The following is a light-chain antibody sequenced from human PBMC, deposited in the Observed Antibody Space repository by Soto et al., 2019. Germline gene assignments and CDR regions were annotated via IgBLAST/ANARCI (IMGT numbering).Light chain of an antibody. J-gene: IGLJ1*01. CDR3: AAWDDSLNGYV. Sequence: QSALTQPPSVSGTPGQRVTISCSGSNSNIGSNPVSWYQQLPGTAPKLLIYTNDQRPSGVPDRISGSKSGTSASLAISGLQSDDEVDYYCAAWDDSLNGYVFGTGTKLTVL. CDR2: TND. V-gene: IGLV1-44*01. CDR1: NSNIGSNP.